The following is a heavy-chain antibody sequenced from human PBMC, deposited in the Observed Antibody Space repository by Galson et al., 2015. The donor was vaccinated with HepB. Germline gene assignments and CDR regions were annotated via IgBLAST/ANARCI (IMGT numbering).Heavy chain of an antibody. J-gene: IGHJ6*03. V-gene: IGHV3-33*06. CDR2: MSYDGRHK. CDR1: GFTFRTYG. Sequence: SLRLSCAASGFTFRTYGIHWVRQAPGKGLEWVAFMSYDGRHKIYTDSVKGRFTVSRDNSKNTLFLQMTSLRIEDTALYFCAKDDAVWNDGHYKSYQHQMDGWGKGT. CDR3: AKDDAVWNDGHYKSYQHQMDG. D-gene: IGHD1-1*01.